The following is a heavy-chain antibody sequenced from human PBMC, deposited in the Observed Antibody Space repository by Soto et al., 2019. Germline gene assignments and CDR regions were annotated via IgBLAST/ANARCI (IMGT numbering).Heavy chain of an antibody. D-gene: IGHD2-21*02. J-gene: IGHJ3*02. CDR3: ARDLAYCGGDCYSDSFDI. CDR1: AYTFTSSR. Sequence: QVQLVQSGAEVKKPGASVKVSCKASAYTFTSSRISWVRQAPGQGLEWMGGISAYKGNTYYAQRLQGRVTMTTDTSTSTAYMELRSLRSDDTAVYYCARDLAYCGGDCYSDSFDIWGQGTMVTVSS. CDR2: ISAYKGNT. V-gene: IGHV1-18*01.